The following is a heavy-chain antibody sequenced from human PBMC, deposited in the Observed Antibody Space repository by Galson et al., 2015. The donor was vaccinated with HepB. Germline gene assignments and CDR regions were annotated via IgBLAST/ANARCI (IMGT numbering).Heavy chain of an antibody. CDR3: AGGYCSGGSCYSAFDY. D-gene: IGHD2-15*01. V-gene: IGHV7-4-1*01. CDR2: INTNTGNP. J-gene: IGHJ4*02. Sequence: SVKVSCKASGYTFTSYAMNWVRQAPGQGLEWMGWINTNTGNPTYAQGFTGRFVFSLDTSVSTAYLQICSLKAEDTAVYYCAGGYCSGGSCYSAFDYWGQGTLVTVSS. CDR1: GYTFTSYA.